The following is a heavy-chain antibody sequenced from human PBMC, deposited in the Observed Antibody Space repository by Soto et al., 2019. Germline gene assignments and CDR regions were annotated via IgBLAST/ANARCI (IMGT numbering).Heavy chain of an antibody. CDR3: TRRQGSYLDQ. J-gene: IGHJ4*02. V-gene: IGHV4-59*01. Sequence: QVQLQESGPGLVKPSETLSLNCTVSGGSISSFYWSWVRQTPGKGLEWLGYISYSGSTNYNPSLNSRVTISVDTSKKQFSLKLTSVTTADTAVYYCTRRQGSYLDQWGQGTLVTVSS. CDR1: GGSISSFY. D-gene: IGHD2-15*01. CDR2: ISYSGST.